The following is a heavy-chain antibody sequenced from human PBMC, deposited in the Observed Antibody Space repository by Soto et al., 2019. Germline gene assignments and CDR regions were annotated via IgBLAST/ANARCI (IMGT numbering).Heavy chain of an antibody. CDR1: GYTFTSYG. Sequence: QVQLVQSGAEVKKPGASVKVSCKASGYTFTSYGISWVRQAPGHGLEWMGWISAYNGNTNYAQKLQGRVTMTTDTSTSTASMELRSRRSDDTAVYYCARDRSYGDAHYYYYYGMDVWGQGTTVTVSS. CDR2: ISAYNGNT. V-gene: IGHV1-18*04. J-gene: IGHJ6*02. CDR3: ARDRSYGDAHYYYYYGMDV. D-gene: IGHD4-17*01.